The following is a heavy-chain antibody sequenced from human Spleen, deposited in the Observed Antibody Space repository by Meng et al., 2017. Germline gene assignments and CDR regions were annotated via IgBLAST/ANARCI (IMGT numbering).Heavy chain of an antibody. Sequence: QQWGGGLLKPLGSVSHPGAVYGWSCSMYYWGWFRQPPGKGLEWIGSIYYSGSTYYNPSIKSRVTISVDTAKNQFSLKLSSVTAADTAVYYCARVGDIVVVPAASNWFDPWGQGTLVTVSS. CDR1: GWSCSMYY. CDR3: ARVGDIVVVPAASNWFDP. D-gene: IGHD2-2*01. CDR2: IYYSGST. J-gene: IGHJ5*02. V-gene: IGHV4-34*01.